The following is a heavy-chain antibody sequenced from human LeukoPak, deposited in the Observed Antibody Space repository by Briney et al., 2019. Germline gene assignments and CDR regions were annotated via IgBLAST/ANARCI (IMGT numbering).Heavy chain of an antibody. CDR3: ARERDRGTEVADHSDH. J-gene: IGHJ4*02. V-gene: IGHV3-23*01. CDR1: GFTFSDYS. Sequence: HPGGSLRLSCAASGFTFSDYSMAGVRQAPGRGLEWVSVMSGSGGYTVYADSVEGRFTISRDNSEKTLYMQMNSLRAEDTAVYHCARERDRGTEVADHSDHWGQGTLVTVSS. D-gene: IGHD6-19*01. CDR2: MSGSGGYT.